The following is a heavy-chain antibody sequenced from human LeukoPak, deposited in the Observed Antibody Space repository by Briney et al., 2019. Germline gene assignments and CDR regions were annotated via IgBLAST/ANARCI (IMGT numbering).Heavy chain of an antibody. CDR3: ARYYYDSSGNGNYLDY. CDR2: INTNSGKP. CDR1: GGTFSSYA. Sequence: ASVKVSCKASGGTFSSYAISWVRQAPGQGLEWMGWINTNSGKPTYAQGFTGRYVFSLDTSVSTAYLRISSLKAGDTAVYYCARYYYDSSGNGNYLDYWGQGTLVTVSS. V-gene: IGHV7-4-1*02. J-gene: IGHJ4*02. D-gene: IGHD3-22*01.